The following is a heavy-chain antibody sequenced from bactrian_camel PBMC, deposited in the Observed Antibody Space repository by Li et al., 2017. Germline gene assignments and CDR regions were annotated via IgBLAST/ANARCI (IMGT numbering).Heavy chain of an antibody. CDR1: GHSRGSNC. CDR2: IRRSGGET. D-gene: IGHD2*01. Sequence: SGHSRGSNCVGWYRLPPGRAPAEREGIAAIRRSGGETWYAGSVKGRFTISRDNAKNSVYLQMNSLKLEDTAMYYCAADFGPYCSGSYLARRANFEGQGTQVTVS. J-gene: IGHJ4*01. V-gene: IGHV3-3*01.